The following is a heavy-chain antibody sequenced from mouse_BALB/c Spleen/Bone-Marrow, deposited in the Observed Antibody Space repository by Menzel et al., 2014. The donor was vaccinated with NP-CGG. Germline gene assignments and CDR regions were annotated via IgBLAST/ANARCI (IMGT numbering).Heavy chain of an antibody. CDR2: IDTSDSYA. CDR1: GYTFTDYW. J-gene: IGHJ3*01. CDR3: AGKKRNYGNYYWFPY. Sequence: QVQLKESGAELVMPGASVKMSCKASGYTFTDYWIHWVKQRPGQGLEWIGAIDTSDSYASYNQKFKGKATLTVDESSSTAYMQLNSLTSEDSAVYYCAGKKRNYGNYYWFPYWGQGTLVTVSA. V-gene: IGHV1-69*01. D-gene: IGHD2-1*01.